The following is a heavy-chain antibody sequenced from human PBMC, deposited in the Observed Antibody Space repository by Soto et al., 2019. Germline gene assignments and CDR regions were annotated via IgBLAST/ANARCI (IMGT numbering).Heavy chain of an antibody. Sequence: SETLSLTCAVSGYSISSSNWWGWIRQPPGKGLEWIGYIYYSGSTYYNPSLKSRVTMSVDTSKNQFSLKLSSVTAVDTAVYYCARLLYCSSTSCQTDAFDIWGQGTMVTVSS. J-gene: IGHJ3*02. CDR3: ARLLYCSSTSCQTDAFDI. CDR1: GYSISSSNW. CDR2: IYYSGST. V-gene: IGHV4-28*01. D-gene: IGHD2-2*01.